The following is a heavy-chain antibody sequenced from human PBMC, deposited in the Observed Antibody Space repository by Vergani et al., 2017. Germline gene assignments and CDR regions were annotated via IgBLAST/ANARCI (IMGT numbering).Heavy chain of an antibody. CDR3: ARDDGSGSYSFWGTELGY. J-gene: IGHJ4*02. V-gene: IGHV3-7*01. Sequence: EVQLVESGGGLVQPGGSLRLSCAASGFTFSSYWMSWVRQAPGKGLEWVANIKQDGSEKYYVDSVKGRFTISRDNSKNTLYLQMNSLRAEDTAVYYCARDDGSGSYSFWGTELGYWGQGTLVTVSS. D-gene: IGHD3-10*01. CDR2: IKQDGSEK. CDR1: GFTFSSYW.